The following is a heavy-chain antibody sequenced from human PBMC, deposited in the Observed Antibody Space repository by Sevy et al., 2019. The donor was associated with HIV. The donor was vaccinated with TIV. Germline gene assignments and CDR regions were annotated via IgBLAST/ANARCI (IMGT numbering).Heavy chain of an antibody. CDR2: LSFGCGEI. CDR3: AREGCTKPHDY. D-gene: IGHD2-8*01. J-gene: IGHJ4*02. V-gene: IGHV3-23*01. CDR1: GFTFSKYS. Sequence: GGSLRLSCAASGFTFSKYSMSWVRQPPGKGLEWVSTLSFGCGEINYADSVKGRFTISRDNSKSSVYLQMKNLRPEDTAVYYCAREGCTKPHDYWGQGPLVTVSS.